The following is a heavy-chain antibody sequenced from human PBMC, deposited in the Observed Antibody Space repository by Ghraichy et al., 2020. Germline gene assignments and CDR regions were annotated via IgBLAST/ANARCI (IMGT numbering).Heavy chain of an antibody. Sequence: GGSLRLSCAASGFTFSSYAMTWVRQAPGKGLEWVSAISGGGDGTYYADSVKGRFSISRDNSKNTLYLQMNSLRTEDTAVYYCAKDRGGYCTSTSCSIWFDPWGQGTPVTVSS. CDR3: AKDRGGYCTSTSCSIWFDP. J-gene: IGHJ5*02. D-gene: IGHD2-2*01. CDR2: ISGGGDGT. V-gene: IGHV3-23*01. CDR1: GFTFSSYA.